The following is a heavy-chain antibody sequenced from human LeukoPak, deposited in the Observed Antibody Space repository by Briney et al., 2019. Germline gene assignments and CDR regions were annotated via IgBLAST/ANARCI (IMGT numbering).Heavy chain of an antibody. CDR2: IYSGGST. CDR1: GFTVSSNY. Sequence: GGSLRLSCAASGFTVSSNYMSWVRQAPGKGLEWVSVIYSGGSTYYADSVKGRFTISRDNSKNTLYLQMNSLRAEDTAVYYCARVVVVVAATNYYYYYMDVWGKGTTVTISS. J-gene: IGHJ6*03. V-gene: IGHV3-66*01. CDR3: ARVVVVVAATNYYYYYMDV. D-gene: IGHD2-15*01.